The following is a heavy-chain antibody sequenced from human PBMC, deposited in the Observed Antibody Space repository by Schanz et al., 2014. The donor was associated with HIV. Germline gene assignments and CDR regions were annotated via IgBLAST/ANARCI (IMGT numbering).Heavy chain of an antibody. D-gene: IGHD3-16*02. J-gene: IGHJ4*02. CDR2: IIPVFGTT. Sequence: QVQLVQSGAEVKKPGSSVTVSCKASGGTFMTYAISWVRQAPGQGLEWMGGIIPVFGTTNYAQKFQGRVTITADKSTSTAYMELSSLRSEDTAFYYCAKDYPDHGLSYWGQGTLVTVSS. CDR3: AKDYPDHGLSY. V-gene: IGHV1-69*06. CDR1: GGTFMTYA.